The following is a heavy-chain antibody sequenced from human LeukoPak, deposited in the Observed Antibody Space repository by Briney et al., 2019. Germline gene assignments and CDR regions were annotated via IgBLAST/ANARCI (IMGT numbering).Heavy chain of an antibody. Sequence: GGSLRLSCAASGFTFSSYEMNWVRQAPGKGLEWVSYISSSDNSIYYADSVKGRFTISRDNAKNSLYLQMNSLRAEDTAVYYCARGHNRGEIYYYGMDVWGQGTTVTVSS. V-gene: IGHV3-48*03. D-gene: IGHD1-14*01. CDR2: ISSSDNSI. CDR1: GFTFSSYE. J-gene: IGHJ6*02. CDR3: ARGHNRGEIYYYGMDV.